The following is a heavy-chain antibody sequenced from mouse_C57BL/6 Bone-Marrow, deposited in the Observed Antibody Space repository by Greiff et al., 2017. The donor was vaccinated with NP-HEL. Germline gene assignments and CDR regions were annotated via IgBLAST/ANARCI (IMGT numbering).Heavy chain of an antibody. Sequence: VQLQQPGAELVRPGTSVKLSCKASGYTFTSYWMHWVKQRPGQGLEWIGVIDPSDSYTNYNQKFKGKATLTVDTSSSSAYMQLSSQTSEDCAVYIGERVSTMVRWFDNWDEKTMVTVTA. D-gene: IGHD2-2*01. J-gene: IGHJ3*01. V-gene: IGHV1-59*01. CDR1: GYTFTSYW. CDR2: IDPSDSYT. CDR3: ERVSTMVRWFDN.